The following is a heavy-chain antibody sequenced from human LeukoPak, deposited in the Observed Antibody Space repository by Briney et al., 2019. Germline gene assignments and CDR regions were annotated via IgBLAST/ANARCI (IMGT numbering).Heavy chain of an antibody. V-gene: IGHV3-53*01. CDR1: GFTVSSQY. J-gene: IGHJ3*01. D-gene: IGHD3-16*02. Sequence: GGSLRLSCAASGFTVSSQYMSWVRQGPGKGLEWVALIYNDGGTHYTDSVKGRFTISRDTSRNTLFLQMNSLRVEDSAMYYCVKRLTLGDLSIKGAFALWGQGTLVTVSS. CDR3: VKRLTLGDLSIKGAFAL. CDR2: IYNDGGT.